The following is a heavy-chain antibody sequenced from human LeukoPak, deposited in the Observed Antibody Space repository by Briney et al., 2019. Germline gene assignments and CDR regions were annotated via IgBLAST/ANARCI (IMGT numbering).Heavy chain of an antibody. D-gene: IGHD3-16*02. Sequence: GGSLRLSCAASEFTVSTNYMSWVRQAPGKGLEWVSVIYSGGSTYYADSVKGRFTISRDNSKNTVYLQMNSLRAEDTAVYYCAKGGSYRSQPYFDYWGQGTPVTVSS. J-gene: IGHJ4*02. CDR1: EFTVSTNY. CDR2: IYSGGST. V-gene: IGHV3-53*01. CDR3: AKGGSYRSQPYFDY.